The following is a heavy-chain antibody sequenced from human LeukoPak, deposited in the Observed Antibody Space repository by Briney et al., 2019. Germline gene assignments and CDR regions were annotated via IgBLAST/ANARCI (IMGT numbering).Heavy chain of an antibody. CDR3: AKGAILWFGELLGDFDY. Sequence: GGSLRPSRAASGFTFSSYAMGWVRQAPGKGLGWVSAISGSGGSTYYADSVKGRFTISRDNSKNTLYLQMNSLRAEDTAVYYCAKGAILWFGELLGDFDYWGQGTLVTVLS. J-gene: IGHJ4*02. V-gene: IGHV3-23*01. D-gene: IGHD3-10*01. CDR2: ISGSGGST. CDR1: GFTFSSYA.